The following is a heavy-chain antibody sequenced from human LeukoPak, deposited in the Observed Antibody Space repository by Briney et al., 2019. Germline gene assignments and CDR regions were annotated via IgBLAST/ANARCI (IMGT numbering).Heavy chain of an antibody. CDR3: ARDQWYSNYAGTYYYYMDV. CDR1: GYTLTELS. D-gene: IGHD4-11*01. V-gene: IGHV1-24*01. CDR2: FDPEDGET. J-gene: IGHJ6*03. Sequence: ASVKVSCKVSGYTLTELSMHWVRQAPGKGLEWMGGFDPEDGETIYAQKFQGRVTITADESTSTAYMELSSLRSEDTAVYYCARDQWYSNYAGTYYYYMDVRGKGTTVTVSS.